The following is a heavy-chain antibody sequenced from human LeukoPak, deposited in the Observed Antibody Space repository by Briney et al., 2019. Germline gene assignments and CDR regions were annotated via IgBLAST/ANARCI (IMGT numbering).Heavy chain of an antibody. D-gene: IGHD6-19*01. CDR3: AKGLVAGTTAFDY. Sequence: PGGSLRLSCAASGFTFDDYAMHWVRQAPGKGLEWVSGISWNSGSIGYADSVKGRFTISRDNAKNSLYLQMNSLRAEDTALYYCAKGLVAGTTAFDYWGQGTLVTVSS. J-gene: IGHJ4*02. CDR1: GFTFDDYA. V-gene: IGHV3-9*01. CDR2: ISWNSGSI.